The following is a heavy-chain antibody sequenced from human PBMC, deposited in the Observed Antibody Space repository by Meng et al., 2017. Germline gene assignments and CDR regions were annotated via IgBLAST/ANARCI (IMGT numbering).Heavy chain of an antibody. CDR3: ARVGKVVTAPLTY. J-gene: IGHJ4*02. CDR1: GGAFSGDD. V-gene: IGHV4-34*01. D-gene: IGHD2-21*02. CDR2: IKHSGST. Sequence: ALLQQWGAVLLTLSDTLSLTCAVYGGAFSGDDWSWIRQPPVKGLEWIGEIKHSGSTNYNPSLKSRVTISVDTSKNQFSLKLSSVTAADTAVYYCARVGKVVTAPLTYWGQGTLVTVSS.